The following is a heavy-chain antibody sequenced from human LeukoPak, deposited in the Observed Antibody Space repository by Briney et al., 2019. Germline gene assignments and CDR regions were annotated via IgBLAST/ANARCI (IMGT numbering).Heavy chain of an antibody. V-gene: IGHV3-74*01. CDR3: ARGGSGSYYNGADY. CDR2: INSDGSST. Sequence: GGSLRLSCAASGFTFSSYWMHWVRQAPGKGLVWVSRINSDGSSTSYADSVKGRFTISRDNAKNTLYLQMNSLRAEDTAVYYCARGGSGSYYNGADYWGQGTLVTVSS. J-gene: IGHJ4*02. CDR1: GFTFSSYW. D-gene: IGHD3-10*01.